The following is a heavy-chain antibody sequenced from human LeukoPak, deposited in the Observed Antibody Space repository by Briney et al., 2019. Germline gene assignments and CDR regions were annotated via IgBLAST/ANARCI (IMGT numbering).Heavy chain of an antibody. CDR2: IRYDGSNK. Sequence: GGSLRLSCAASGFTFSSYAMSWVRQAPGKGLEWVAFIRYDGSNKYYADSVKGRFTISRDNSKNTLYLQMNSLRAEDTAVYYCGKPRWDIVVVVAAQHIDYWGQGTLVTVSS. D-gene: IGHD2-15*01. CDR1: GFTFSSYA. V-gene: IGHV3-30*02. J-gene: IGHJ4*02. CDR3: GKPRWDIVVVVAAQHIDY.